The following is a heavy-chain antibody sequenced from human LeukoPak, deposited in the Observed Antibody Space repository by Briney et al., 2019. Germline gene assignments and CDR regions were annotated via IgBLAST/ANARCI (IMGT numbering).Heavy chain of an antibody. Sequence: HPGGSLRLSCAASGFTFSSYGMHWVRQAPGKGLEWVAVISYDGSNKYYADSVKGRFTISRDNSKNTLYLQMNSLRAEDTAVYYCARDPGYCSGGSCQYYYYYYMDVWGKGTTVTVSS. CDR1: GFTFSSYG. D-gene: IGHD2-15*01. V-gene: IGHV3-30*03. CDR3: ARDPGYCSGGSCQYYYYYYMDV. J-gene: IGHJ6*03. CDR2: ISYDGSNK.